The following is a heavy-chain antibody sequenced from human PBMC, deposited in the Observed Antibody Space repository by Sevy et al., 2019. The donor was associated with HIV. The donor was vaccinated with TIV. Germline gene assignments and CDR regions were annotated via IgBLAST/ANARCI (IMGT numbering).Heavy chain of an antibody. Sequence: SETLSLTCTVSGGSISSGGHYWSWVRQHPGKGLEWIGYIYNSGTTYYNPSLKSRVTISGDTSKNQFSLKLSSVTAAVTAVYYGARGVTMVRGDIITLNWFDPWGQGTLVTVSS. D-gene: IGHD3-10*01. J-gene: IGHJ5*02. CDR2: IYNSGTT. V-gene: IGHV4-31*03. CDR1: GGSISSGGHY. CDR3: ARGVTMVRGDIITLNWFDP.